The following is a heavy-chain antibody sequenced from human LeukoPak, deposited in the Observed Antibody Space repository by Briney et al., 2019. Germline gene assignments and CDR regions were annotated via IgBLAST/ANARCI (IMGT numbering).Heavy chain of an antibody. V-gene: IGHV1-46*01. CDR2: INPSGGST. J-gene: IGHJ5*02. D-gene: IGHD1-14*01. CDR3: ASGPGIRFDP. CDR1: GYTFTSYY. Sequence: ASVKVSCKASGYTFTSYYMHWVRQAPGQGLEWMGIINPSGGSTSYAQKFQGRVTMTRDTSTSTIYMEPSSLRSEDTAVYYCASGPGIRFDPWGQGTLVTVSS.